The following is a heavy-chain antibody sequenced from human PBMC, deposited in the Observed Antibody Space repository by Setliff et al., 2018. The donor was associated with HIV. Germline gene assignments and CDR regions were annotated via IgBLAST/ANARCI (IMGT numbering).Heavy chain of an antibody. CDR3: AGDKTYCNYSRCSRAGWYFDL. CDR2: IYRTGDT. J-gene: IGHJ2*01. D-gene: IGHD2-2*01. Sequence: PSETLSLTCTVSGYSINSSHFWGWIRQPPGKGLEWVGSIYRTGDTHYNPSLKSRVTISVDTSKNQFSLRLSSVTAADTAVYYCAGDKTYCNYSRCSRAGWYFDLWGRGTLVTVSS. V-gene: IGHV4-38-2*02. CDR1: GYSINSSHF.